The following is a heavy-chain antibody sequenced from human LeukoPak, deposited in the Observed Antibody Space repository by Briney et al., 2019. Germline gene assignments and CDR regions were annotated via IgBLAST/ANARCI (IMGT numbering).Heavy chain of an antibody. D-gene: IGHD3-3*01. J-gene: IGHJ5*02. V-gene: IGHV4-34*01. Sequence: SETLSLTCAVYGGSFSGYYWSWIRQPPGKGLEWIGEINHSGSTNYNPSLKSRVTISVDTSKNQFSLKLSSVTAADTAVYYCARAGDFWSGGWFDPWGQGTLVTVSS. CDR2: INHSGST. CDR3: ARAGDFWSGGWFDP. CDR1: GGSFSGYY.